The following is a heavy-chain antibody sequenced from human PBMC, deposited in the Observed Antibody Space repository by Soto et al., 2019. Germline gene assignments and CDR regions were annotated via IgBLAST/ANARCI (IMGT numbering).Heavy chain of an antibody. J-gene: IGHJ2*01. D-gene: IGHD2-2*02. CDR2: IDGSGGNT. Sequence: EVQLLESGGGLVQPGGSLRLSCAASGFTFSSYAMSWVRQAPGKGLEWVSKIDGSGGNTYYTDSLKGRFTISRDNYKNTVYPQMNTLRAEDTAVYYCAKGFCSSSSCDNDWYFDLWGRGTLVTVSS. CDR3: AKGFCSSSSCDNDWYFDL. CDR1: GFTFSSYA. V-gene: IGHV3-23*01.